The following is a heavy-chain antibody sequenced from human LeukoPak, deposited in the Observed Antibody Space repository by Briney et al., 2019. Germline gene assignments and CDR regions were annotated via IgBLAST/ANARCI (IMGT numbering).Heavy chain of an antibody. J-gene: IGHJ4*02. CDR1: GGSISSYY. CDR2: IYYSGST. CDR3: ARDAGSYGFDY. Sequence: SETLSLTRTVSGGSISSYYWSWIRQPPGKGLEWIGYIYYSGSTNYNPSLKSRVTISVDTSKNQFSLKLSSVTAADTAVYYCARDAGSYGFDYWGQGTLVTVSS. D-gene: IGHD3-10*01. V-gene: IGHV4-59*12.